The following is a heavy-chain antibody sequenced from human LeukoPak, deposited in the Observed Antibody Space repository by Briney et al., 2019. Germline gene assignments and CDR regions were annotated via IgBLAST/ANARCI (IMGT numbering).Heavy chain of an antibody. J-gene: IGHJ4*02. D-gene: IGHD5-24*01. Sequence: GGSLRLSCAASGFTFSSYSMNWVRQAPGKGLEWVVVISYDGSNKYYADSVKGRFTISRDNSKNTLYLQMNSLRAEDTAVYYCARGVEMATNFWGQGTLVTVSS. CDR1: GFTFSSYS. V-gene: IGHV3-30*03. CDR3: ARGVEMATNF. CDR2: ISYDGSNK.